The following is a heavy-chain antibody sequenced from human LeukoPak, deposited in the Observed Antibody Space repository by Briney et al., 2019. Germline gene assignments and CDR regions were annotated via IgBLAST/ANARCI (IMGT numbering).Heavy chain of an antibody. J-gene: IGHJ4*02. V-gene: IGHV3-66*01. CDR2: IYSGGAT. Sequence: GGSLRLSCAASGFTVSNNYMRWVLQAPGKGLEWVSLIYSGGATFYADAVKGRFTISRDGSKTTLYLQMNSLRAEDTAVYYCARDPPAVAANTYGWGQGTLVTVSS. D-gene: IGHD6-6*01. CDR1: GFTVSNNY. CDR3: ARDPPAVAANTYG.